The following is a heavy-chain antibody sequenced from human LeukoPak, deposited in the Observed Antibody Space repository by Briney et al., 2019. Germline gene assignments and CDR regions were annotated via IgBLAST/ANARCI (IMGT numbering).Heavy chain of an antibody. CDR1: GGSISSYY. Sequence: PSETLSLTCTVSGGSISSYYWSWIRQPAGKGLEWIGRTYTSGSTNYNPSLKSRVTMSVDTSKNQFSLKLSSVTAADTAVYYCARDDYYYDSSGYYSNWGQGTLVTVSS. CDR2: TYTSGST. V-gene: IGHV4-4*07. D-gene: IGHD3-22*01. CDR3: ARDDYYYDSSGYYSN. J-gene: IGHJ4*02.